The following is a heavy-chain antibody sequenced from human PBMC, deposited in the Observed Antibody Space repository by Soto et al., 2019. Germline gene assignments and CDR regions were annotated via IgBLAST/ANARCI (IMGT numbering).Heavy chain of an antibody. CDR2: INHSGST. CDR1: GGSFSGYY. V-gene: IGHV4-34*01. Sequence: SENPSLTCAVYGGSFSGYYWSWIRQPPGKGLEWIGEINHSGSTNYNPSLKSRVTISVDTSKNQFSLKLSSVTAADTAVYYCERGDDYGDYGNRYYYYYYGMDVWGQVT. J-gene: IGHJ6*02. D-gene: IGHD4-17*01. CDR3: ERGDDYGDYGNRYYYYYYGMDV.